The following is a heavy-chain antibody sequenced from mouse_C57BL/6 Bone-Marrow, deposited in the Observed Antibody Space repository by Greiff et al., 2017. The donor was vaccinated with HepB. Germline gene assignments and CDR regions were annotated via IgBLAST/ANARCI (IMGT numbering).Heavy chain of an antibody. V-gene: IGHV1-22*01. J-gene: IGHJ3*01. CDR2: INPNNGGT. CDR3: ARSGDYLFAY. CDR1: GYTFTDYN. D-gene: IGHD2-4*01. Sequence: EVQLQQSGPELVKPGASVKMSCKASGYTFTDYNMHWVKQSPGKSLEWIGYINPNNGGTSYNQKFKGKATLTVNKSSSPAYMELRSLTSEASAVYYCARSGDYLFAYWGQGTLVTVSA.